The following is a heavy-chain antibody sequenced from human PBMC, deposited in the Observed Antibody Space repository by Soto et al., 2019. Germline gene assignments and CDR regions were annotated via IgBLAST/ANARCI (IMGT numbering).Heavy chain of an antibody. CDR3: AKHDFGTLYNTGLDS. CDR1: GFTFTSYA. D-gene: IGHD3-3*01. Sequence: EVQLLESGGGLVQPGGSLRLSCSASGFTFTSYAMSWVRQAPGKGLEWVSGISGSGGDTKSADSVKGRFTISRDNFKNMLSLQMNRLRAEDTAVYYCAKHDFGTLYNTGLDSWGQGTGVTVCS. CDR2: ISGSGGDT. V-gene: IGHV3-23*01. J-gene: IGHJ4*02.